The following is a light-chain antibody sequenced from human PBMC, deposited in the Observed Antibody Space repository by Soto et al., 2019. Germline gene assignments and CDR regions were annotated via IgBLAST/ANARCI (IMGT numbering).Light chain of an antibody. CDR1: SGSVSTTYY. V-gene: IGLV8-61*01. J-gene: IGLJ3*02. CDR2: STD. CDR3: VLYRGRGIWV. Sequence: QAVVTQEPSFAVSPGRTVTLTCGLSSGSVSTTYYPTRYQQTPGQAPRTLIYSTDTRSSGVPDRFSGSILGNKAALTITGAKADDESDYYCVLYRGRGIWVFGGGTKLTVL.